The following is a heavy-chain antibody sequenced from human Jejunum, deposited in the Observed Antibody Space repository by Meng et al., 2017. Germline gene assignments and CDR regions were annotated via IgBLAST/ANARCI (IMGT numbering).Heavy chain of an antibody. CDR2: VSYTGSP. V-gene: IGHV4-39*01. D-gene: IGHD6-13*01. CDR1: GGSISSSVNY. Sequence: QLQLQQSGPGLVKPSETLSLPCTVSGGSISSSVNYWGWIRQPPGKGLEGLGTVSYTGSPYYSPSLKSRVTISADTSRNQFSLKLSSVTAADTAVYYCARLQQLGPVKVDVWGQGTLVTVSS. J-gene: IGHJ5*02. CDR3: ARLQQLGPVKVDV.